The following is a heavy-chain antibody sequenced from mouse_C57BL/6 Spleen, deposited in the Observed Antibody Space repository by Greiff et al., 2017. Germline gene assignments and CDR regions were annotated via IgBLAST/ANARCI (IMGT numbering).Heavy chain of an antibody. CDR3: ARRWDYDWYFDV. J-gene: IGHJ1*03. CDR2: LWPGGGT. CDR1: GFSLTSSA. D-gene: IGHD2-4*01. Sequence: VMLVESGPGLVAPSQSLSITCTVSGFSLTSSAISWVRQPPGQGLEWLGVLWPGGGTNYNSALKSRLSISKDNSKSQVFLKMNSLQTDDTARYYCARRWDYDWYFDVWGTGTTVTVSS. V-gene: IGHV2-9-1*01.